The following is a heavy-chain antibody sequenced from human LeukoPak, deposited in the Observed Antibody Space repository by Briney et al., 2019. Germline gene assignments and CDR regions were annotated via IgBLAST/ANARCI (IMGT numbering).Heavy chain of an antibody. CDR3: AREAAPVVAAQPDAVDI. Sequence: LTGGSLRLSCAASGFTFSSCEMNWVRQAPGKGLEWVSYISGSGGTIYYADSVKGRFTISRDNAKNSLYLQMNSLRTEDTAVYYCAREAAPVVAAQPDAVDIWGQGTMVTVSS. J-gene: IGHJ3*02. V-gene: IGHV3-48*03. D-gene: IGHD2-15*01. CDR2: ISGSGGTI. CDR1: GFTFSSCE.